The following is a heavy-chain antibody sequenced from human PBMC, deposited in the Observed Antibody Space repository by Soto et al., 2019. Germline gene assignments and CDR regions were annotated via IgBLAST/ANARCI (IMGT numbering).Heavy chain of an antibody. Sequence: SETLSLTCTVSGGSISSYYWSWIRQPPGKGLEWIGYIYYSGSTNYNPSLKSRVTISVDTSKNQFSLKLSSVTAADTAVYYCARGLALAAAGPWLQSSIYYYYYMDVWGKGTTVTVSS. V-gene: IGHV4-59*01. CDR1: GGSISSYY. J-gene: IGHJ6*03. CDR3: ARGLALAAAGPWLQSSIYYYYYMDV. D-gene: IGHD6-13*01. CDR2: IYYSGST.